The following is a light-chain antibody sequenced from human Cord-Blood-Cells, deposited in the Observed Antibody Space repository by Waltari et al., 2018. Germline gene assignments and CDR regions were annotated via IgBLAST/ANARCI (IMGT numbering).Light chain of an antibody. V-gene: IGKV3-20*01. Sequence: EIVLTQSPGTLSLPPGERATLPCRASQRVSSSYLAWDQQKPVQAPRLLIYGASSRATGIPDRFSGSGSGTDFTLTISRLEPEDFAVYYCQQYGSSPPWTFGQGTKVEIK. CDR3: QQYGSSPPWT. CDR2: GAS. CDR1: QRVSSSY. J-gene: IGKJ1*01.